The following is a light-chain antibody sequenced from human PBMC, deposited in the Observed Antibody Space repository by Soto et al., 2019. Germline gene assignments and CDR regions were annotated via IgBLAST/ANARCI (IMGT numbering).Light chain of an antibody. Sequence: QSVLTQPASVSGSPGQSITISCTGTSSDVGSYNLVSWYQQHPGKAPKLMIYEGSKRPSGVSNRFSGSKSGNTASLTISGLQAEDEADYYCCSYAVSSVVFGGGTKVTVL. CDR3: CSYAVSSVV. CDR2: EGS. V-gene: IGLV2-23*01. J-gene: IGLJ2*01. CDR1: SSDVGSYNL.